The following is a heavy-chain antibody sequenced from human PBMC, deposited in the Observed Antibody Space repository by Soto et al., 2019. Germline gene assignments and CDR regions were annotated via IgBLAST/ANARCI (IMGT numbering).Heavy chain of an antibody. Sequence: QVQLVESGGGVVQPGRSLRLSCAASGFTFSSYGMHWVRQAPGKGLEWVAVISYDGSNKYYADSVKGRFTISRDNSKNKLYLPMNSARAEDTAVYYCARSPYSVSYLAYFDYWGQGTLVTVSS. J-gene: IGHJ4*02. CDR2: ISYDGSNK. CDR3: ARSPYSVSYLAYFDY. CDR1: GFTFSSYG. D-gene: IGHD1-26*01. V-gene: IGHV3-30*03.